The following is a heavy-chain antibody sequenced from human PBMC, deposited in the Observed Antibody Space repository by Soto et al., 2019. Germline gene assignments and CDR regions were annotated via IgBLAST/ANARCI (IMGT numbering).Heavy chain of an antibody. CDR1: GYTFTSYY. CDR3: AREDAYCGGDCYSAFDI. Sequence: ASVEVSCKASGYTFTSYYMHWVRQAPGQGLEWMGIINPSGGSTSYAQKFQGRVTMTRDTSTSTVYMELSSLRSEDTAVYYCAREDAYCGGDCYSAFDIWGQRTMVTVSS. CDR2: INPSGGST. V-gene: IGHV1-46*03. J-gene: IGHJ3*02. D-gene: IGHD2-21*01.